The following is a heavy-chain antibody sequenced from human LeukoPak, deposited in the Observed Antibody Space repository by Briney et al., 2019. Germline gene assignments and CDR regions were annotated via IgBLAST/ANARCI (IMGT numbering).Heavy chain of an antibody. V-gene: IGHV3-13*01. CDR1: GFTFSSYD. D-gene: IGHD2-21*01. CDR2: IGTAGDT. Sequence: GGSLRLSCAASGFTFSSYDMHWVRQATGKGLEWVSAIGTAGDTYYPGSVKGRFTISRENAKNSLYLQMNSLRAGDTAVYYCARELRGDYYYCGMDVWGQGTTVTVSS. J-gene: IGHJ6*02. CDR3: ARELRGDYYYCGMDV.